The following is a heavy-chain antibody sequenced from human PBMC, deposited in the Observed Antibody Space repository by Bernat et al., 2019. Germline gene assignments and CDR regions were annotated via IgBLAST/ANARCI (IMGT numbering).Heavy chain of an antibody. V-gene: IGHV3-43*02. J-gene: IGHJ4*02. Sequence: EVQLVESGGGVVQPGGSLRLSCAASVFTFDDYAMHWVRQAPGKGLEWVSLISGDGGSTYKADAVKGRFTISRDNSKNSLYLQMNSLRTEDTALYYCAKDIASGRAGADPADDYWGQGTLVTVSS. CDR2: ISGDGGST. CDR3: AKDIASGRAGADPADDY. D-gene: IGHD6-19*01. CDR1: VFTFDDYA.